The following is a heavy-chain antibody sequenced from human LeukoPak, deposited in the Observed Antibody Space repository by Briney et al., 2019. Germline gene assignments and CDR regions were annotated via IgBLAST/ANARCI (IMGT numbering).Heavy chain of an antibody. CDR1: GGSFSDYC. D-gene: IGHD3-10*01. V-gene: IGHV4-34*01. CDR2: INLSGST. CDR3: ARGPRHYYGSGSYWFDP. Sequence: PSETLSLTCAVYGGSFSDYCWSWIRQPPGKGLEWIGEINLSGSTDYNSSLKSRVTISMDTSKNQFSLKLSSVTAADTAVYYCARGPRHYYGSGSYWFDPWGQGTLVTVSS. J-gene: IGHJ5*02.